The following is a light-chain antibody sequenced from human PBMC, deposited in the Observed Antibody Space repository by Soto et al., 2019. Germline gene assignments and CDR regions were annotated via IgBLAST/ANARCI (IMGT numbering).Light chain of an antibody. Sequence: EIVMTQSPATLSLSPGERATLSCRASQSVSSYLAWYQQKPGQAPRLLIYDASNRDTGIPARFSGSGSETDVTIVISSLVPEDFAVYYCQQRSNWPSLTFGGGTKVEIK. CDR1: QSVSSY. CDR3: QQRSNWPSLT. V-gene: IGKV3-11*01. J-gene: IGKJ4*01. CDR2: DAS.